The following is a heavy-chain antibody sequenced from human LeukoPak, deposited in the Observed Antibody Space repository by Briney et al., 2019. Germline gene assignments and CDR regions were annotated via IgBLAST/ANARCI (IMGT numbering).Heavy chain of an antibody. CDR1: GFTFSSYG. J-gene: IGHJ6*02. Sequence: PGGSLRLSCAASGFTFSSYGMHWVRQAPGKGLEWVAVISYDGSNKYYADSVKGRFTISRDNSKNTLYLQMNSLRAEDTAVYYCAKDIISTLGGTQYYYYYYGMDVWGQGTTVTVSS. CDR2: ISYDGSNK. D-gene: IGHD5/OR15-5a*01. CDR3: AKDIISTLGGTQYYYYYYGMDV. V-gene: IGHV3-30*18.